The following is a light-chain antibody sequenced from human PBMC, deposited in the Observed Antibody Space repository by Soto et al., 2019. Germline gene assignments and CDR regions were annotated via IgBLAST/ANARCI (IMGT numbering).Light chain of an antibody. CDR3: QQYNPWPPWT. J-gene: IGKJ1*01. V-gene: IGKV3-15*01. Sequence: IVITQARASLALGPGVGASGSRSVSQSVSSNLAWYQQKPVQAPRLLIYGASTRATGIPARFSGSGSWRELTLTISRLPSEYYAVYYCQQYNPWPPWTGGQGTKVDI. CDR1: QSVSSN. CDR2: GAS.